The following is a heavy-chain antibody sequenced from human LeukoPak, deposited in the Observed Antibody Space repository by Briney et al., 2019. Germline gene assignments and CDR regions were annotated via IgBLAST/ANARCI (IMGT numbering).Heavy chain of an antibody. CDR1: GFTFSRFG. CDR2: FSYNGINI. V-gene: IGHV3-33*05. J-gene: IGHJ4*01. CDR3: ARGLYTNGWYYYDY. D-gene: IGHD6-19*01. Sequence: GGSLRLSCAASGFTFSRFGMHWVRQAPGKGLEWVAVFSYNGINIDYAGSVKGRFTISRDNSKNTLSLQMDSLRAEDTAMYYCARGLYTNGWYYYDYWGHGTLVTVSS.